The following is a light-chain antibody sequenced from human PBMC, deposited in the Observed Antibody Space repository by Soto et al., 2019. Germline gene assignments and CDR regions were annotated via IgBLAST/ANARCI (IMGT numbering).Light chain of an antibody. CDR1: QSANNF. CDR3: QQRHHWLRT. Sequence: PGARATLSFRASQSANNFLAGYQQTPVQAPRLLIYDASIRATGVPARFSGSGSGIDFTRTISSLEPEDSAVFYCQQRHHWLRTFGQGTKLEIK. J-gene: IGKJ1*01. CDR2: DAS. V-gene: IGKV3-11*01.